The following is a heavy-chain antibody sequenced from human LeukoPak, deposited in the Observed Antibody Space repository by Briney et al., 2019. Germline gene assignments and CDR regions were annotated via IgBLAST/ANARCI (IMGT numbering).Heavy chain of an antibody. V-gene: IGHV3-7*01. J-gene: IGHJ4*02. CDR2: IKQDGGET. CDR3: AGGVWPRSNY. Sequence: GGSLRLSCVASDFIFSSYWMTWVRQAPGKGPEWVANIKQDGGETYYVGSVKGRFTISRDNAQNSLYLQMNSLRAEDTAIYYCAGGVWPRSNYWGQGTLVTVSS. CDR1: DFIFSSYW. D-gene: IGHD6-13*01.